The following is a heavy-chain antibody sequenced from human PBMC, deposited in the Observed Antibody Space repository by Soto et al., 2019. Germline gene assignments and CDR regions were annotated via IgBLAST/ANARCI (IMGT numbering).Heavy chain of an antibody. D-gene: IGHD3-10*01. CDR2: IYHTGTT. CDR1: AGSISTTNW. Sequence: SETLSLTCAVSAGSISTTNWYVWVRQPPGMGLEWIGEIYHTGTTTYNPSLKSRVTMSVDTSKNQFSLRLSFVTAADTAVYYCATSSGSAYGLDVWGPGATVTVSS. V-gene: IGHV4-4*02. J-gene: IGHJ6*02. CDR3: ATSSGSAYGLDV.